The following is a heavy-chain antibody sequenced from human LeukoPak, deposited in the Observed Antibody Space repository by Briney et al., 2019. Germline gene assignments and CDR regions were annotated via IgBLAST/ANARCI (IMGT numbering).Heavy chain of an antibody. CDR3: ASGLGFCSGSDCTNLVKDYYYGMNV. Sequence: SVKVSCKASGGSFSNYAFSWVRQAPGQGLEWMGRITPMVDIATYIQKFQGRVTITANKFTSTAYMELSSLTSEDTAVYYCASGLGFCSGSDCTNLVKDYYYGMNVWGQGTTVTVSS. J-gene: IGHJ6*02. CDR1: GGSFSNYA. CDR2: ITPMVDIA. D-gene: IGHD2-15*01. V-gene: IGHV1-69*04.